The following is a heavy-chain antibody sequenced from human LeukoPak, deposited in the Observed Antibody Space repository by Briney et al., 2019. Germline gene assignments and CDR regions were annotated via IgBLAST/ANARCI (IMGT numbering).Heavy chain of an antibody. CDR3: ARAQITVTNNWFDP. CDR2: ISSSGSYI. Sequence: GGSLRLSCAASGFTFSSYSMNWVRQAPGKGLEWVSLISSSGSYIYYADSVKGRFTISRDNAKNSLYLQMNSLRAEDTAVYYCARAQITVTNNWFDPWGQGTLVTVSS. J-gene: IGHJ5*02. V-gene: IGHV3-21*01. CDR1: GFTFSSYS. D-gene: IGHD4-17*01.